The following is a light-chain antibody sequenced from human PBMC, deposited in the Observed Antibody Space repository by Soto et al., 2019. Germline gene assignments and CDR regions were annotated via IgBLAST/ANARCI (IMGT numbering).Light chain of an antibody. Sequence: QSALTQPPSVSGSPGQSVTISCTGTSSDVGSYNRVSWYQQPPGTAPKLMIHEVSNRPSGVPDRFSGFKSGNTASLTISGLQAEDEADYYCSSYTSSSTLVFGGGTKLTVL. CDR2: EVS. V-gene: IGLV2-18*02. J-gene: IGLJ2*01. CDR1: SSDVGSYNR. CDR3: SSYTSSSTLV.